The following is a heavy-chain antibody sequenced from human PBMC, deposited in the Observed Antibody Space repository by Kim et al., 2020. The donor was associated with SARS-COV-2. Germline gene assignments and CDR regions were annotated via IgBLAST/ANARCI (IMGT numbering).Heavy chain of an antibody. Sequence: ASVKVSCKASGYTFTSYYMHWVRQAPGQGLEWMGIINPSGGSTSYAQKFQGRVTITRDTSTSTVYMELSSLRSEDTAVYYCARDGYGGYCSSTSCYTTNYYYYGMDVWGQGTTVTVSS. V-gene: IGHV1-46*01. CDR2: INPSGGST. CDR3: ARDGYGGYCSSTSCYTTNYYYYGMDV. CDR1: GYTFTSYY. D-gene: IGHD2-2*02. J-gene: IGHJ6*02.